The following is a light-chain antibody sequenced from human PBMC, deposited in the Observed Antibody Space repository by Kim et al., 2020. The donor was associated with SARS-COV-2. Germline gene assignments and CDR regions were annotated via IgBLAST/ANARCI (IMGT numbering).Light chain of an antibody. J-gene: IGKJ4*01. CDR3: QQTYSNPPT. CDR2: ASS. Sequence: GDRVTITCRTSQNIRNYLNWYQQRPGKAPKLLIYASSSLQSEVPSRFSGSGSGADFTLTIAGLQADDFATYHCQQTYSNPPTFGGGTKVDIK. CDR1: QNIRNY. V-gene: IGKV1-39*01.